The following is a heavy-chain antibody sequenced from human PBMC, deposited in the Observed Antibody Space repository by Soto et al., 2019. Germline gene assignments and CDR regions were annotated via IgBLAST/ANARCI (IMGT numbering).Heavy chain of an antibody. J-gene: IGHJ6*02. Sequence: ASVKVSCKASGYTFTSYYMHWVRQAPGQGLEWMGIINPSGGSTSYAQKFQGRVTMTRDTSTSTVYMELSSLRSEDTAVYYCARARYLWFGESIYYYYYYGMDVWGQGTTVTVSS. CDR3: ARARYLWFGESIYYYYYYGMDV. CDR2: INPSGGST. V-gene: IGHV1-46*01. D-gene: IGHD3-10*01. CDR1: GYTFTSYY.